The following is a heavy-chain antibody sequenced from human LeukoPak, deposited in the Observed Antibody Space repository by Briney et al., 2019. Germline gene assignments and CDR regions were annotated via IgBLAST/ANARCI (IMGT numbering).Heavy chain of an antibody. CDR3: ARTTTFAPHFDY. J-gene: IGHJ4*02. Sequence: GGSLRLSCATSGFTVSSNYMSWVRQAPGKGLEWVSFIYSGGTTYYADSVKGRFTISRDNSKNTLYLQMNSLRAEDTAVYYCARTTTFAPHFDYWGQGTLVTVSS. D-gene: IGHD1-1*01. CDR1: GFTVSSNY. V-gene: IGHV3-66*01. CDR2: IYSGGTT.